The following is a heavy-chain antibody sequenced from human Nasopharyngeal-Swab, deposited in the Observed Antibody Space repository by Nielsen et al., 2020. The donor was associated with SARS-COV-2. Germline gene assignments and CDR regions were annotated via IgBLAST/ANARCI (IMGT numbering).Heavy chain of an antibody. Sequence: ASVKVSCKASGYTFTSYGISWVRQAPGRGLEWMGWISAYNGNTNYAQKLQGRVTMTTDTSTSTAYMELRSLRSDDTAVYYCARSTIAVAGRGISDYWGQGTLVTVSS. J-gene: IGHJ4*02. CDR1: GYTFTSYG. CDR3: ARSTIAVAGRGISDY. V-gene: IGHV1-18*01. CDR2: ISAYNGNT. D-gene: IGHD6-19*01.